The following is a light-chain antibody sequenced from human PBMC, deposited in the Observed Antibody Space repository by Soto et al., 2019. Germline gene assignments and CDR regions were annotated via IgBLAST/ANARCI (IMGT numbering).Light chain of an antibody. V-gene: IGLV2-14*04. CDR1: SSDVGGYNY. J-gene: IGLJ1*01. CDR3: SSYTSSSTLP. Sequence: TINSTGPSSDVGGYNYVSWYQQHPGKAPKLMIYDVSNRPSGVSNRFSGSKSGNTASLTISGLQAEDEADYYCSSYTSSSTLPFGTGTKVTVL. CDR2: DVS.